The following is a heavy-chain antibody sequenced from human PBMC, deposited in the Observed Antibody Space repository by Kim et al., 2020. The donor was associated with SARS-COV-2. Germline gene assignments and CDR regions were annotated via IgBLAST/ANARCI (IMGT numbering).Heavy chain of an antibody. D-gene: IGHD3-22*01. Sequence: GASVKVSCKASGYSFTGYYMHWVRQAPGQGLEWMGRINPNSGATTYARNFRGRVTMTRDTSISTSYMELSSLRSDDTAVYYCARGFYDSSGYHDTLDFWGQGTLVTVSP. V-gene: IGHV1-2*06. CDR2: INPNSGAT. CDR1: GYSFTGYY. J-gene: IGHJ4*02. CDR3: ARGFYDSSGYHDTLDF.